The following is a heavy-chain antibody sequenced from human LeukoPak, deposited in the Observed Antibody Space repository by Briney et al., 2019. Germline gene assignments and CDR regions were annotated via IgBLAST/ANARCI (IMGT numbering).Heavy chain of an antibody. D-gene: IGHD5-18*01. CDR1: GVSFSGYY. Sequence: SETLSLTCAVYGVSFSGYYWRWIRQPPGKGLEWIGEINHSGSTNYDPSPKSRVTISVATSKNQFSLKLSSVTAADTAVYYCARNNQWIQPFDYWGQGTLVTVSS. CDR2: INHSGST. J-gene: IGHJ4*02. CDR3: ARNNQWIQPFDY. V-gene: IGHV4-34*01.